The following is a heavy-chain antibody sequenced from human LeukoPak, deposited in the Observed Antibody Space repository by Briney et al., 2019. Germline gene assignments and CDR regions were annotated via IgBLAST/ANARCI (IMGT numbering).Heavy chain of an antibody. CDR2: ISTDGSRI. Sequence: PGRSLRLSCAAAGFTFRDYAMYWVRQAPGNGLEYVSVISTDGSRIYYADSVKGRFTISRDNSKNTLYLQMGSLRAEDMAVYYCTRGVAISTSGWYDTFDYWGQGALVTVSS. CDR1: GFTFRDYA. V-gene: IGHV3-64*02. J-gene: IGHJ4*02. CDR3: TRGVAISTSGWYDTFDY. D-gene: IGHD6-19*01.